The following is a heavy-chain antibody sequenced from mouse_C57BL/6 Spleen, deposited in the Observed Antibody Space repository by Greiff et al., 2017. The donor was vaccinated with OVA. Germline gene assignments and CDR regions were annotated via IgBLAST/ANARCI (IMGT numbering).Heavy chain of an antibody. D-gene: IGHD2-3*01. CDR3: ARHGYYGGGYYDV. CDR2: IYPGSGST. CDR1: GYTFTSYW. J-gene: IGHJ1*03. V-gene: IGHV1-55*01. Sequence: QVQLQQPGAELVKPGASVKMSCKASGYTFTSYWITWVKQRPGQGLEWIGDIYPGSGSTNYNEKFKSKATLTVDKSSSTAYMQLSTLTSEDSAVYYCARHGYYGGGYYDVWGTGTTVTVSS.